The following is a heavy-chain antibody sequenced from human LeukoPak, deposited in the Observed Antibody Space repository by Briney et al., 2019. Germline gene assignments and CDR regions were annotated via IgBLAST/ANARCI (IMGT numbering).Heavy chain of an antibody. CDR2: IKGDGSIT. Sequence: GGSLRLSCAASGFTLSTYWVYWVRQAPGKGLVWVSRIKGDGSITNYADSVKGRFTISRDNARNTVFPQMNSLRGEDTAVYYCARVGVSWGGFDIWGQGTMVTVSS. D-gene: IGHD3-3*01. V-gene: IGHV3-74*01. CDR1: GFTLSTYW. J-gene: IGHJ3*02. CDR3: ARVGVSWGGFDI.